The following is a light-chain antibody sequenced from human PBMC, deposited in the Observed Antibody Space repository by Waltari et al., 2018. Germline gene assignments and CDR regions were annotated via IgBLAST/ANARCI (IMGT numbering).Light chain of an antibody. J-gene: IGKJ4*01. Sequence: DIVMTQSLLSLPVTPGETDSISCRCRQSLLHSTGYNSFDWYLQKPGQSPQLRIYLVSNRATGVPDRFSGTGSGTDFTLKITSVEAEDVGVYYCMQALQTPQTFGAGTKVEIK. CDR1: QSLLHSTGYNS. CDR3: MQALQTPQT. V-gene: IGKV2-28*01. CDR2: LVS.